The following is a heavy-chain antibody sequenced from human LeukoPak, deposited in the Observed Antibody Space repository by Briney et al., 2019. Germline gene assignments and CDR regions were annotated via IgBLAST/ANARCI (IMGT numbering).Heavy chain of an antibody. Sequence: SETLSLTCAVSGYSISSGYYWGWIRQPPGKGLEWIGSIYHSGSTYYNPSLKSRVTISVDTSKNQFSLKLSSVTAADTAVYYCARHAPQFRFLDDAFDIWGHGTMVTVSS. D-gene: IGHD3-3*01. J-gene: IGHJ3*02. CDR2: IYHSGST. V-gene: IGHV4-38-2*01. CDR3: ARHAPQFRFLDDAFDI. CDR1: GYSISSGYY.